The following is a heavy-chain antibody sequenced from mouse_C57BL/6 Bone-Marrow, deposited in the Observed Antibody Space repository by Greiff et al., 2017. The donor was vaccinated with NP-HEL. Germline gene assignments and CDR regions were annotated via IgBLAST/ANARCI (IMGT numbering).Heavy chain of an antibody. CDR2: IYPGSGNT. CDR3: ARLLRVDY. D-gene: IGHD2-3*01. Sequence: QVQLQQSGPELVKPGASVKISCKASGYSFTSYYIHWVKQRPGPGLEWIGWIYPGSGNTKYNEKFKGKATLTADTSSSTAYMQLSSLTSEDSAVYYCARLLRVDYWGQGTSVTVSS. CDR1: GYSFTSYY. V-gene: IGHV1-66*01. J-gene: IGHJ4*01.